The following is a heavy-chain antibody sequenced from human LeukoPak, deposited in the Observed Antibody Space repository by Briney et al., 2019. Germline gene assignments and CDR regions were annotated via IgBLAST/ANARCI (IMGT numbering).Heavy chain of an antibody. CDR3: ARDHSGWSLDP. Sequence: GSLRLSCAASGFTLNIYWMSWFLQAPGKGLEWVANIKQDGSEKYYVDSVKGRFTISRDNAKNSLYLQMNSLRVEDTAIYYCARDHSGWSLDPWGRGTLVTVSS. V-gene: IGHV3-7*01. CDR1: GFTLNIYW. D-gene: IGHD6-19*01. CDR2: IKQDGSEK. J-gene: IGHJ5*02.